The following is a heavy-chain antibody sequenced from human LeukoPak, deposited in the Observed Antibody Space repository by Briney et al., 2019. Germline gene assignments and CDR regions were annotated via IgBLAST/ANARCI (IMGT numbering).Heavy chain of an antibody. V-gene: IGHV3-11*01. CDR3: ARSGIRRTRPNDY. CDR1: GFTFSSNA. D-gene: IGHD1-14*01. Sequence: GGSLRLSCAASGFTFSSNAMSWIRQAPGKGLEWVSYISSSGSTIYYADSVKGRFTISRDNAKNSLYLQMNSLRAEDTAVYYCARSGIRRTRPNDYWGQGTLVTVSS. CDR2: ISSSGSTI. J-gene: IGHJ4*02.